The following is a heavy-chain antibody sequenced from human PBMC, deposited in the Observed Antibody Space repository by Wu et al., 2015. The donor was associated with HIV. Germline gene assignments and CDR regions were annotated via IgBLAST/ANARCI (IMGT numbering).Heavy chain of an antibody. J-gene: IGHJ3*02. CDR1: GGTFSSYA. Sequence: QVQLVQSGAEVKKPGSSVKVSCKASGGTFSSYAISWVRQAPGQGLEWMGGIIPIFGTANYAQKFQGRVTITTDESTSTAYMELSSLRSEDTAVYYCARCAPVVVVAATSYDAFDIWGQGDNGHRLF. CDR3: ARCAPVVVVAATSYDAFDI. CDR2: IIPIFGTA. D-gene: IGHD2-15*01. V-gene: IGHV1-69*05.